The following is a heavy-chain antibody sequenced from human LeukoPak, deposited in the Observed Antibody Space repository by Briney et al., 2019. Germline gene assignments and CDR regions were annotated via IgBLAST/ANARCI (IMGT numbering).Heavy chain of an antibody. CDR2: ISSSSSYI. Sequence: GGSLRLSCAASGFTFSSYSMNWVRQAPGKGLEWVSSISSSSSYIYYADSVKGRFTISRDNAKNSLYLQMNSLRAEDTAVYYCASNSYYDYVWGSTLDPWGQGTLVTVS. CDR3: ASNSYYDYVWGSTLDP. V-gene: IGHV3-21*04. D-gene: IGHD3-16*01. CDR1: GFTFSSYS. J-gene: IGHJ5*02.